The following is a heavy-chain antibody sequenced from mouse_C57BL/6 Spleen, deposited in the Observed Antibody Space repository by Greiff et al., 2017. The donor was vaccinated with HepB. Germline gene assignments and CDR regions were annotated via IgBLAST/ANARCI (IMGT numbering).Heavy chain of an antibody. CDR2: ISYDGSN. D-gene: IGHD2-5*01. CDR1: GYSITSGYY. V-gene: IGHV3-6*01. J-gene: IGHJ4*01. Sequence: EVQLVESGPGLVKPSQSLSLTCSVTGYSITSGYYWNWIRQCQGNKLEWMGYISYDGSNNYNPSLKIRISITRDTSKNQFFLKLNSVTTEDTATYYCARDGAYYSNLYAMDYWGQGTSVTVSS. CDR3: ARDGAYYSNLYAMDY.